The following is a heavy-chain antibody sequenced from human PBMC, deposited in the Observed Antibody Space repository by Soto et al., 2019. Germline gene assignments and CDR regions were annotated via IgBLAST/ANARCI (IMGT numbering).Heavy chain of an antibody. D-gene: IGHD2-2*01. V-gene: IGHV1-46*01. J-gene: IGHJ5*02. Sequence: QVQLVQSGAEVKKPGASVTVSCKASAYSFTTYHIHWVRQAPGQGLEWMGLINPDAGATNYAPRFQGQLRLTRATSTSTVYMELRSLRFDDPAVYYCARGDIVLVPASEGNWFDPWGQGTLVTVSS. CDR3: ARGDIVLVPASEGNWFDP. CDR1: AYSFTTYH. CDR2: INPDAGAT.